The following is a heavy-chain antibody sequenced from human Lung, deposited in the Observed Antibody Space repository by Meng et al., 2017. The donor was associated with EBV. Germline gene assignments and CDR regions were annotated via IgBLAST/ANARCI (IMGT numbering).Heavy chain of an antibody. CDR1: GYTFTSYY. J-gene: IGHJ4*02. Sequence: GQLVESGAEVKKPGALMKVSCKASGYTFTSYYIHWVRQAPGQGLEWMGVINPSGGSTTYSQKFQGRLTTTRDTSTSAVYMELSSLRSEDTAIYYCARSPLDGYNYHFDYWGQGTLVTVSS. CDR3: ARSPLDGYNYHFDY. V-gene: IGHV1-46*01. CDR2: INPSGGST. D-gene: IGHD5-24*01.